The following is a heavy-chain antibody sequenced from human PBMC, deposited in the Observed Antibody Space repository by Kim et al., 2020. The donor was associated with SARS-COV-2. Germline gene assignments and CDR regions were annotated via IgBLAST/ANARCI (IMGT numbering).Heavy chain of an antibody. CDR2: IIPIFGTA. V-gene: IGHV1-69*13. J-gene: IGHJ3*02. D-gene: IGHD4-17*01. Sequence: SVKVSCKASGGTFSSYAISWVRQAPGQGLEWMGGIIPIFGTANYAQKFQGRVTITADESTSTAYMELSSLRSEDTAVYYCARSLRTTVVTQIKQDAFDIWGQGTMVTVSS. CDR1: GGTFSSYA. CDR3: ARSLRTTVVTQIKQDAFDI.